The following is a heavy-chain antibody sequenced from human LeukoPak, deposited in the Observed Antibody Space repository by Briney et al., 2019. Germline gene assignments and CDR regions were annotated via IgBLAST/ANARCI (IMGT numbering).Heavy chain of an antibody. CDR1: GGSISSYY. V-gene: IGHV4-59*08. Sequence: SETLSLTCTVSGGSISSYYWSWIRQPPGKGLEWIGYIYYSGSTNCNPSLKSRVTISVDTSKNQFSLKLSSVTAADTAVYYCARSGEMAYAFDIWGQGTMVTVSS. J-gene: IGHJ3*02. D-gene: IGHD5-24*01. CDR2: IYYSGST. CDR3: ARSGEMAYAFDI.